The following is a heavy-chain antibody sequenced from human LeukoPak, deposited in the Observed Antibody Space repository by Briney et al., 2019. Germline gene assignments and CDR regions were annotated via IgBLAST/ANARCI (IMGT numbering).Heavy chain of an antibody. V-gene: IGHV4-39*01. D-gene: IGHD2-2*01. CDR1: GASISSSSSY. Sequence: PSETLSLTCTVSGASISSSSSYWGWIRQPPGKGLEWIGIVYYSGNTYYNPSLKSRVTISVDTSKNQFSLKVTSVTAADTAVYYCARQRRYCSSASCYFGWFDPWGQGTLVTVSS. CDR3: ARQRRYCSSASCYFGWFDP. CDR2: VYYSGNT. J-gene: IGHJ5*02.